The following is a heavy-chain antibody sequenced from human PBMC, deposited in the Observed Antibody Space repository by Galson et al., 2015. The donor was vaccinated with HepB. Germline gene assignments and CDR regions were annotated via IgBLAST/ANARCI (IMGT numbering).Heavy chain of an antibody. V-gene: IGHV1-69*04. CDR2: IIPILGIA. D-gene: IGHD2-15*01. CDR3: ARTRGSGAPVNWFDP. J-gene: IGHJ5*02. Sequence: SVKVSCKASGGTFSSYAISWVRQAPGQGLEWMGRIIPILGIANYAQKFQGRVTITADKSTSTAYMELSSLRSEDTAVYCCARTRGSGAPVNWFDPWGQGTLVTVSS. CDR1: GGTFSSYA.